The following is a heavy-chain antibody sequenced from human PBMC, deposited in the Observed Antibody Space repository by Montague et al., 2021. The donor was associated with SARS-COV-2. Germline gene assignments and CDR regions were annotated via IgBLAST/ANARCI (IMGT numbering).Heavy chain of an antibody. J-gene: IGHJ5*02. Sequence: TLSLTCTVSGGSISSGGYYWSWIRQHPGKGLEWIGYIYYSGSTYYNPSLKSRVTISVDTSKNQFSLKLRSVTAADTAVYYCARVNTVRVYWFDHWGQGTLVTVSS. CDR3: ARVNTVRVYWFDH. CDR1: GGSISSGGYY. CDR2: IYYSGST. V-gene: IGHV4-31*03. D-gene: IGHD4-11*01.